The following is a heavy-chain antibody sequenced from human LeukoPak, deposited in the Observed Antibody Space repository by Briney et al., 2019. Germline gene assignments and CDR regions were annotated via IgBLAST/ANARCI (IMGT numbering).Heavy chain of an antibody. CDR3: XXXXXRFSHYYYGMDV. Sequence: GGSLRLSCAASGFTFSSYAMHWVRQAPGKGLEWVAVISYDGSNKYYADSVKGRFTISRDNSKNTLYLKMNSLRAEDTAVYYXXXXXXRFSHYYYGMDVWGQGTTVTVSS. CDR2: ISYDGSNK. CDR1: GFTFSSYA. D-gene: IGHD3-3*01. J-gene: IGHJ6*02. V-gene: IGHV3-30-3*01.